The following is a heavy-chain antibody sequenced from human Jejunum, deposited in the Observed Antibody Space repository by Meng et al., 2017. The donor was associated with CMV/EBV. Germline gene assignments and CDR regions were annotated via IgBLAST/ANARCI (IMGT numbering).Heavy chain of an antibody. CDR2: VYDSGST. J-gene: IGHJ4*02. CDR1: CGTITSSSYY. Sequence: LPCTVSCGTITSSSYYWAWVRQPPGKGLEWIGSVYDSGSTYYNPSLKSRVTISVDTSKNQFSLKVTSVTAADTAVYYCARGSSGFVYWGQGTLVTVSS. V-gene: IGHV4-39*07. D-gene: IGHD3-9*01. CDR3: ARGSSGFVY.